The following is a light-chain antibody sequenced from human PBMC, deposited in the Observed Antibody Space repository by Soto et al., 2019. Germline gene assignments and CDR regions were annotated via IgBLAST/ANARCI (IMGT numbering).Light chain of an antibody. CDR2: AAS. CDR1: QSVSSN. J-gene: IGKJ1*01. V-gene: IGKV3-15*01. Sequence: EIVMTQSPATLSVSPGERATLSCRASQSVSSNLAWYQQKPGQAPRLLIYAASTRATGIPARFSGSGSGTEFTLTISSLQSGDFAVYYCQQYNDRRTFGQGTKVEIK. CDR3: QQYNDRRT.